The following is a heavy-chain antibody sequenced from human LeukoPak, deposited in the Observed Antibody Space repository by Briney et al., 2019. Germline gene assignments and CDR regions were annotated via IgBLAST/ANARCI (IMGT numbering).Heavy chain of an antibody. D-gene: IGHD3-9*01. Sequence: SETLSLTCAVYGGSFSGYYWSWLRQPPGKGLEWIGEINHSGSTNYNPSLKSRVTISVVTSKNQYSLTLSSVTAADTAVYYCATDPSRRLYYDILTGTYYFDYWGQGTLVTVSS. J-gene: IGHJ4*02. V-gene: IGHV4-34*01. CDR3: ATDPSRRLYYDILTGTYYFDY. CDR1: GGSFSGYY. CDR2: INHSGST.